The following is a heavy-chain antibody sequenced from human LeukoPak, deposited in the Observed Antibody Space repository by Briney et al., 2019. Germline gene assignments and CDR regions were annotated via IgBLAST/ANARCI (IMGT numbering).Heavy chain of an antibody. CDR2: IYPGDSDT. Sequence: ESLTISCKGSGYSFTSYWIGWVRQMPGKGLEWMGIIYPGDSDTRYSPSFQGQVTISADKSISTAYLQWSSLKASDTAMYYCARQVGATLIENWFDPWGQGTLVTVSS. J-gene: IGHJ5*02. V-gene: IGHV5-51*01. D-gene: IGHD1-26*01. CDR1: GYSFTSYW. CDR3: ARQVGATLIENWFDP.